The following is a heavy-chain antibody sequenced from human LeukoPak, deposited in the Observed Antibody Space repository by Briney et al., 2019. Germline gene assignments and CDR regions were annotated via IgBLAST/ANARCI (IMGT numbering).Heavy chain of an antibody. CDR2: IKANSDGGAT. Sequence: GGSLRLSCAASGFTFSSYAMHWVRQAPGRGLEWVGRIKANSDGGATDYAAPVKGRFTVSRDDSKNMVYLQMISLQTEDSGMYYCTTVGGSPGFDFWGPGTLVTVSP. CDR1: GFTFSSYA. CDR3: TTVGGSPGFDF. D-gene: IGHD1-26*01. J-gene: IGHJ4*02. V-gene: IGHV3-15*01.